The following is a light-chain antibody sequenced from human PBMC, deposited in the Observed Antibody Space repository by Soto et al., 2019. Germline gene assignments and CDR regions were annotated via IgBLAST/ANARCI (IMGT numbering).Light chain of an antibody. V-gene: IGKV3-20*01. CDR1: QSVSSSY. J-gene: IGKJ1*01. CDR2: GAS. Sequence: ENVLTQSPGTLSLSPGERATLSCRASQSVSSSYLAWYQQKPGLAPRLLIYGASSRATGIPDRFSGSGSGTDFTLTISRLEPDDFAVYYCQQYGTSPQWTFGQGTKVEIK. CDR3: QQYGTSPQWT.